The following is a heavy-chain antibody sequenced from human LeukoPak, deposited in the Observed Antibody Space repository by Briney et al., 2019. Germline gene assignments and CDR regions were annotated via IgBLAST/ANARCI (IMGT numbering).Heavy chain of an antibody. J-gene: IGHJ4*02. Sequence: GGSLRLSCTASGFTFSDYWMTWVRQAPGKGLEWVANIKQDGSAKYYVDSVKGRFTISRDNAKNSLYLQMDSLRVEDTATYYCARWRGSTSERSDYWGQETLVTVSS. D-gene: IGHD2-2*01. CDR3: ARWRGSTSERSDY. CDR1: GFTFSDYW. CDR2: IKQDGSAK. V-gene: IGHV3-7*01.